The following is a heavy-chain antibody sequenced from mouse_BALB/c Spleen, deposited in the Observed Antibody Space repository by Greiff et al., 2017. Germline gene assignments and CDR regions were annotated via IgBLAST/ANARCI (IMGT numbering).Heavy chain of an antibody. V-gene: IGHV1-87*01. CDR3: ARYFMDY. CDR1: GYTFTSYW. J-gene: IGHJ4*01. CDR2: IYPGDGDT. Sequence: VQLQQSGAELARPGASVKLSCKASGYTFTSYWMQWVKQRPGQGLEWIGAIYPGDGDTRYTQKFKGKATLTADKSSSTAYMQLSSLASEDSAVYYCARYFMDYWGQGTSVTVSS.